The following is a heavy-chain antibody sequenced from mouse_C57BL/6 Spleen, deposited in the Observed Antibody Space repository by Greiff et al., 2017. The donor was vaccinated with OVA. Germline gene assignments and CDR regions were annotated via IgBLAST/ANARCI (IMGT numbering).Heavy chain of an antibody. CDR3: AICLRTTEGDMDV. CDR2: LYPSDSET. D-gene: IGHD1-1*01. Sequence: QVQLQQPGAELVRPGSSVTLSCKASGYTFTSYWMDWVKQRPGQGLEWIGNLYPSDSETHYNQKFKDKATLTVDKSSRTAYMKLSSLTAEDSAVDYSAICLRTTEGDMDVWGTGTTVTVSS. V-gene: IGHV1-61*01. CDR1: GYTFTSYW. J-gene: IGHJ1*03.